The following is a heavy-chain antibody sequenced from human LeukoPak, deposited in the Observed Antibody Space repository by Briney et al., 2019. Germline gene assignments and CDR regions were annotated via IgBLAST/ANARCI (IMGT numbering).Heavy chain of an antibody. J-gene: IGHJ4*02. Sequence: PGGSLRLSCAVSGFTFSDNYMTWIRQAPGKGLEWVSYISNTGTDRNYADSVKGRFTISMDNTKTSLYLQMNSLRVEDTAVYYCARGHWGLDYWGQGALVIVSS. V-gene: IGHV3-11*01. CDR3: ARGHWGLDY. CDR1: GFTFSDNY. CDR2: ISNTGTDR. D-gene: IGHD7-27*01.